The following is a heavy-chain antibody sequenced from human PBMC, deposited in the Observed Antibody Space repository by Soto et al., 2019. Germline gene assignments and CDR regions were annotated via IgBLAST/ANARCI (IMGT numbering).Heavy chain of an antibody. CDR3: ARDRSGRSNLIYYGMDV. V-gene: IGHV1-2*04. Sequence: GASVKVSCKASGYTFTGYYMHWVRQAPGQGLEWMGWINPNSGGTNYAQKFQGWVTMTRDTSISTAYMELSRLRSDDTAVYYCARDRSGRSNLIYYGMDVWGQGTTVTVSS. CDR2: INPNSGGT. D-gene: IGHD1-1*01. CDR1: GYTFTGYY. J-gene: IGHJ6*02.